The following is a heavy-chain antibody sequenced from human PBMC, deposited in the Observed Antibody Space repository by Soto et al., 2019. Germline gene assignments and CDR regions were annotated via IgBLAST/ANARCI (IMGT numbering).Heavy chain of an antibody. D-gene: IGHD6-19*01. CDR3: AKDLEQWLVGSSYFDH. CDR1: GFTFSSYA. Sequence: GGSLRLSCAASGFTFSSYAMRWVCQAPGKGLEWVSAISGSGGSTYYADSVKGRFTISRDNSKNTLYLQMNSLRAEDTAGYYCAKDLEQWLVGSSYFDHWGQGT. V-gene: IGHV3-23*01. J-gene: IGHJ4*02. CDR2: ISGSGGST.